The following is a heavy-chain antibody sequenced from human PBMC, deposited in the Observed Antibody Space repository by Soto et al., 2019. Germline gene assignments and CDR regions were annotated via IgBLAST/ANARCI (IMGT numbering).Heavy chain of an antibody. Sequence: PSETLSLTCTVSGGSISSSSYYWGWIRQPPGKGLEWIGSIYYSGSTYYNPSLKSRVTISVDTSKNQFSLKLSSVTAADTAVYYCARHNPNSSWYIKWFDPWGQGTLVTVSS. V-gene: IGHV4-39*01. CDR3: ARHNPNSSWYIKWFDP. CDR2: IYYSGST. D-gene: IGHD6-13*01. CDR1: GGSISSSSYY. J-gene: IGHJ5*02.